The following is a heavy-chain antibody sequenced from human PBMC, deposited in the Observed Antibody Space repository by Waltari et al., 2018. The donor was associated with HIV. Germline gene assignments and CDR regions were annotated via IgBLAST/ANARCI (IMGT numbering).Heavy chain of an antibody. J-gene: IGHJ3*01. D-gene: IGHD2-15*01. CDR2: IFYDGTT. CDR1: GASISSSNYY. V-gene: IGHV4-39*01. CDR3: ARLPMLVMVDTRISHAFDV. Sequence: QMQLQESGPGLVKPSETLSVTCTVSGASISSSNYYWGWIRQPPGKGLEWVGSIFYDGTTYYNPSLKSRVTISVDTSNNQFSLKLISVTAADTAVFYCARLPMLVMVDTRISHAFDVWGQGTMVIVSS.